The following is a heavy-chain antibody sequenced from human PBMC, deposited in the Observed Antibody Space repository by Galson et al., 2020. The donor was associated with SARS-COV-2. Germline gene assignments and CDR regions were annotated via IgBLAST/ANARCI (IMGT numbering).Heavy chain of an antibody. CDR1: DGFISSRSYS. CDR3: AGAPRDYYDSSGYYEGTWFDP. Sequence: ASEPLSLTCTVPDGFISSRSYSWAWIRQPPGKGLERIGSFYYRGHTYYTASLKSRVTISVDTSKNQLSLKLTSMTVARTAVYYCAGAPRDYYDSSGYYEGTWFDPWGQGILVTVST. CDR2: FYYRGHT. D-gene: IGHD3-22*01. J-gene: IGHJ5*02. V-gene: IGHV4-39*07.